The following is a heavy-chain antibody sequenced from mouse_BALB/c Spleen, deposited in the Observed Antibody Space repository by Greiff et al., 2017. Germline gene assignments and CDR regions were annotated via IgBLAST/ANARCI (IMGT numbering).Heavy chain of an antibody. J-gene: IGHJ4*01. CDR2: INPSSGYT. CDR3: AGWGRLSLDY. V-gene: IGHV1-4*02. D-gene: IGHD3-2*02. CDR1: GYTFTSYT. Sequence: QVQLQQSAAELARPGASVKMSCKASGYTFTSYTMHWVKQRPGQGLEWIGYINPSSGYTEYNQKFKDKTTLTADKSSSTAYMQLSSLTSEDSAVYYCAGWGRLSLDYWGQGTSVTVSS.